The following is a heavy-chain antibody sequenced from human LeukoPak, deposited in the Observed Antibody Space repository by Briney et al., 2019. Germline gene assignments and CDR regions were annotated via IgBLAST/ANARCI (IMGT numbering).Heavy chain of an antibody. CDR2: ISYDGSNK. J-gene: IGHJ6*04. CDR3: ARGHIGMDV. CDR1: GFTFSSYS. Sequence: GGSLRLSCAASGFTFSSYSIHWVRQAPGKGLEWVAVISYDGSNKYYADSVKGRFTISRDNAKNSLDPQMNRLRAEDTAVYYCARGHIGMDVWGKGTTVTVSS. D-gene: IGHD5-12*01. V-gene: IGHV3-30*03.